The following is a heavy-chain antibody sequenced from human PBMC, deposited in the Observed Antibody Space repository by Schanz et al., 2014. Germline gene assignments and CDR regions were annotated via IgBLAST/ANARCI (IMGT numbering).Heavy chain of an antibody. V-gene: IGHV3-30*03. CDR2: ISSDGTNK. D-gene: IGHD6-6*01. CDR3: ARLATSKSRLGDAVDI. Sequence: VQLVESGGDLVQPGGSLRLSCVASGFSFSTYAVSWVRQAPGKRLEWVAVISSDGTNKYYADSVQGRFTLSKDFSKDTLYLQLTSLRPEDTAVYYCARLATSKSRLGDAVDIWGQGTMVTVSS. J-gene: IGHJ3*02. CDR1: GFSFSTYA.